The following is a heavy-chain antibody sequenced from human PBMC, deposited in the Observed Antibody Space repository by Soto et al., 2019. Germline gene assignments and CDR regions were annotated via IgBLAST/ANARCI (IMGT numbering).Heavy chain of an antibody. J-gene: IGHJ4*02. CDR2: VSTNDDRT. D-gene: IGHD3-22*01. Sequence: ASVKVSCKTSGYIFTAYGLAWLRQAPGQRPEWMGWVSTNDDRTNYAQKFQGRVTMTTDRSTTTTSMELRSLRPDDTAVYYCARELNTESSAYYSFAFWGQGALVTVSS. CDR1: GYIFTAYG. CDR3: ARELNTESSAYYSFAF. V-gene: IGHV1-18*01.